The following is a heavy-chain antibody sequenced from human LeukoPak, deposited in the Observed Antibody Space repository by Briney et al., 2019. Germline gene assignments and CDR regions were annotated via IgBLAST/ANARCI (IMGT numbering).Heavy chain of an antibody. D-gene: IGHD6-19*01. J-gene: IGHJ4*02. CDR1: GFTFTTYW. Sequence: GGSLRLSCAASGFTFTTYWMSWIRQTPKKGVEWVAHIKQDGSEKYYVDSVKGRFSISRDNANNSLYLQLNSLRAEDMGVYYCAKTSVADPYDCWGQGTLVTVSS. CDR2: IKQDGSEK. CDR3: AKTSVADPYDC. V-gene: IGHV3-7*01.